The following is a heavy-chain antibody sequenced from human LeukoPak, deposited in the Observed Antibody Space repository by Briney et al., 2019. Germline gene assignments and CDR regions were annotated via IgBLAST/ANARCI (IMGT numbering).Heavy chain of an antibody. Sequence: GSLRLSCAASGFTLSSYGMHWVRQAPGKGPEWVASIWYDGTNKYYVVSVKGRFTISRDNSKNTLSLQMNSLRVEDTAVYYCAKGGDFGDYPTTYYFDYWGQGTLVTVSS. J-gene: IGHJ4*02. CDR2: IWYDGTNK. CDR3: AKGGDFGDYPTTYYFDY. CDR1: GFTLSSYG. D-gene: IGHD4-17*01. V-gene: IGHV3-30*02.